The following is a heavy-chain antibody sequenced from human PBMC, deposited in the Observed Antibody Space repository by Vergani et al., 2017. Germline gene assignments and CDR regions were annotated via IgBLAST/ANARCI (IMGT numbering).Heavy chain of an antibody. D-gene: IGHD6-19*01. V-gene: IGHV1-69*01. CDR1: GGTFSSYA. CDR3: ARAKPPYISGWYWGYVFDY. J-gene: IGHJ4*02. CDR2: IIPIFGTA. Sequence: QVQLVQSGAEVKKPGSSVKVSCKASGGTFSSYAISWVRQAPGQGLEWMGGIIPIFGTANYAQKFQGRVTITADESTSTAYMELSSLRSEDTAVYYCARAKPPYISGWYWGYVFDYWGQGTLVTVSS.